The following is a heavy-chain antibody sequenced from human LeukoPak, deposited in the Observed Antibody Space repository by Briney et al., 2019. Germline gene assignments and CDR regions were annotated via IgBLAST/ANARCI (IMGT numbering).Heavy chain of an antibody. CDR3: AKAHSTGLYTPSDY. CDR2: TFWDGSRT. D-gene: IGHD6-19*01. V-gene: IGHV3-43*01. J-gene: IGHJ4*02. Sequence: GGSLRLSCAASGFTFNDYTMHWVRQVPGKGLEWLCRTFWDGSRTFYADSVKGRFTISRDNSKNTVYLQMNSLRAEDTAVYYCAKAHSTGLYTPSDYWGQGTLVTVSS. CDR1: GFTFNDYT.